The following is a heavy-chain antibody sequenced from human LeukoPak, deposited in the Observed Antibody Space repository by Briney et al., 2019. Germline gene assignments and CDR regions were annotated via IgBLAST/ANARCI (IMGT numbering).Heavy chain of an antibody. J-gene: IGHJ6*02. CDR2: MNPNSGYT. V-gene: IGHV1-8*01. D-gene: IGHD3-9*01. Sequence: GASVKVSCKASGYTFTSYDINWVRQATGQGLEWMGWMNPNSGYTGYAQKFQGRVTMTRKPSISTAYMELSSLRSENTAVYYCARPNYDLLTGYYPLLDVWGQGTTVTVSS. CDR1: GYTFTSYD. CDR3: ARPNYDLLTGYYPLLDV.